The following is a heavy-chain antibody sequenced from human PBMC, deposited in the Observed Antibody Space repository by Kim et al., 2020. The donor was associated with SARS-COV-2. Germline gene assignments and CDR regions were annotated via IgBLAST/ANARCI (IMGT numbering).Heavy chain of an antibody. V-gene: IGHV4-61*01. Sequence: SETLSLTCSVSGGSVRSGNYYWSWIRQPPGKGLEWIGYIYFNGYTLYNPSPKSRVTITVDPAKNQFSLMLKSVTAADTAIYFCARDVSEPCGGDCYFPTWFDPWGQGALVTVSS. J-gene: IGHJ5*02. CDR2: IYFNGYT. CDR3: ARDVSEPCGGDCYFPTWFDP. CDR1: GGSVRSGNYY. D-gene: IGHD2-21*02.